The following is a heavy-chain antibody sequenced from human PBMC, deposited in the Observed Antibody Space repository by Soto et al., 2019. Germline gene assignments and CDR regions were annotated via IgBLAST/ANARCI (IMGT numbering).Heavy chain of an antibody. J-gene: IGHJ6*02. CDR2: MNPNSGNT. CDR1: GYTFTSYD. V-gene: IGHV1-8*01. CDR3: ARVASRYDFWSGYYSTYYYYYYGMDV. Sequence: ASVKVSCKASGYTFTSYDINWVRQATGQGLEWMGWMNPNSGNTGYAQKIQGRVTMTRNTSISTANMELSSLKSEDTAVYYCARVASRYDFWSGYYSTYYYYYYGMDVWGQGTTVTVSS. D-gene: IGHD3-3*01.